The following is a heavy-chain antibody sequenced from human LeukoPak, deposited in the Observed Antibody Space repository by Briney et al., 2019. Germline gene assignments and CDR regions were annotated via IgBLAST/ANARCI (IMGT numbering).Heavy chain of an antibody. D-gene: IGHD2-2*01. CDR2: ISYDGSNK. J-gene: IGHJ3*02. Sequence: GRSLRLSCAASGFTFSSYAMHWVRQAPGKGLEWVAVISYDGSNKYYADSVKGRFTISRDNSKNTLYLQMNSLGAEDTAVYYCARGIVVVPAADSGDAFDIWGQGTMVTVSS. CDR3: ARGIVVVPAADSGDAFDI. V-gene: IGHV3-30-3*01. CDR1: GFTFSSYA.